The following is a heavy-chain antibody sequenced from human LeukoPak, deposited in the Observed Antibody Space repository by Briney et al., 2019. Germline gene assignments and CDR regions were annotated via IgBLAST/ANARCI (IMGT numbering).Heavy chain of an antibody. Sequence: SETLSLTCTVSGGSISSSSYYWGWIRQPPGKGLEWIGSIYYSGSTYYNPSLKSRVTISVDTSKNQFSLKLSSVTAADTAVYYCARAAYGDYHPWGQGTLVTVSS. CDR3: ARAAYGDYHP. CDR1: GGSISSSSYY. V-gene: IGHV4-39*07. D-gene: IGHD4-17*01. J-gene: IGHJ5*02. CDR2: IYYSGST.